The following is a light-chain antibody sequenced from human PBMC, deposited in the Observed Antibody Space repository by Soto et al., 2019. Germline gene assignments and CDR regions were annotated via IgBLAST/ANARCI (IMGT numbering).Light chain of an antibody. CDR2: DAS. J-gene: IGKJ1*01. CDR3: QQYNSYPWT. Sequence: DIQMTQSPSTLSASVGDRLTITCRASQSITSWLAWYQQTKGKGPKYLIYDASSLDSGAPSRFRGSRSGTEFTLSLSRLQPDDFQTYYCQQYNSYPWTFGQGTKVDIK. CDR1: QSITSW. V-gene: IGKV1-5*01.